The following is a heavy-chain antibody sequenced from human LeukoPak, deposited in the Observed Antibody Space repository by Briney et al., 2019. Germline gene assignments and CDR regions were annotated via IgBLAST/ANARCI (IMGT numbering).Heavy chain of an antibody. Sequence: GGSLRLSCAASGFISSSYWMSWVRQAPGKGLEWVAHVKQDGSERYYGDSVKGRFTISRDNAKNSLYLQMSSLRAEDTAIYYCARDVPLIGASKTRYFDYWGQGTLVTVSS. CDR1: GFISSSYW. J-gene: IGHJ4*02. D-gene: IGHD1-26*01. CDR3: ARDVPLIGASKTRYFDY. V-gene: IGHV3-7*01. CDR2: VKQDGSER.